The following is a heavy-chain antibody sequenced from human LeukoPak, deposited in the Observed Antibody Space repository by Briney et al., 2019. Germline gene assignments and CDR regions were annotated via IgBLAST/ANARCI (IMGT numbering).Heavy chain of an antibody. CDR3: AGTELLYNWFDP. CDR1: GYTFTSYG. V-gene: IGHV1-18*01. J-gene: IGHJ5*02. Sequence: ASVKVSCKASGYTFTSYGISWVRQAPGQGLEWMGWISAYNGNTNYAQKLQGRVTMTTDTSTSTAYMELRSLRSDDTAVYYCAGTELLYNWFDPWGQGTLVTVSS. D-gene: IGHD2-2*01. CDR2: ISAYNGNT.